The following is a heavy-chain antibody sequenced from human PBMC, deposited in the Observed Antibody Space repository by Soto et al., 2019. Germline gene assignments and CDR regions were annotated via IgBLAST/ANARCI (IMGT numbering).Heavy chain of an antibody. Sequence: QVQLQQWGAGLLKPSETLSLTCTVYGGSFSGYYWSWIRQPPGKGLEWIGEINHSGSTNYNPSLKGRVTISVDTSKNQFSRKLSSVTAADTAVYYCARGRFRGYNWNYEGWFDPWGQGTLVTVSS. CDR1: GGSFSGYY. J-gene: IGHJ5*02. CDR2: INHSGST. CDR3: ARGRFRGYNWNYEGWFDP. V-gene: IGHV4-34*01. D-gene: IGHD1-7*01.